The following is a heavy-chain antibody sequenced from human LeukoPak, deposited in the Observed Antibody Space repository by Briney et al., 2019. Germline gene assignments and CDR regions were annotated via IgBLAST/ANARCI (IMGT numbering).Heavy chain of an antibody. J-gene: IGHJ4*02. CDR2: ISGSGGNT. V-gene: IGHV3-23*01. Sequence: GGSLRLSCAASGFTFSSYAMSWVRQAPGKGLEWVSAISGSGGNTFYADSVKGRFTISRHNSKNTLYLQMNSLRPEDTAVYYCARDSGDYYGSGPFDCWGQGSLVIVSS. CDR3: ARDSGDYYGSGPFDC. CDR1: GFTFSSYA. D-gene: IGHD3-10*01.